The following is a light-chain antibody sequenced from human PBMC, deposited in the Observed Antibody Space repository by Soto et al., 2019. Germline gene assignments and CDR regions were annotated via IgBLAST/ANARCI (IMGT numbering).Light chain of an antibody. Sequence: EIVLTQSPGTLSLSPGERATLSCRASQSVSSSFLAWYQQKPRQAPRLLIYGASSRAPGISDRFSGSGTGTDFTLTISRLEPEDLAVYDCQQYGSSPPSTFGQGTKLEIK. CDR2: GAS. V-gene: IGKV3-20*01. CDR3: QQYGSSPPST. CDR1: QSVSSSF. J-gene: IGKJ2*01.